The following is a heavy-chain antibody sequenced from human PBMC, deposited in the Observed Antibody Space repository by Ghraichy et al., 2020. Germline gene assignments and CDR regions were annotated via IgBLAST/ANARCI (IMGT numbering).Heavy chain of an antibody. CDR3: ASSSKPWLVRY. Sequence: SETLSLTCAVYGGSFSGYYWSWIRQPPGKGLEWIGEINHSGSTNYNPSLKSRVTISVDTSKNQFSLKLSSVTAADTAVYYCASSSKPWLVRYWGQGTLVTVSS. CDR2: INHSGST. CDR1: GGSFSGYY. J-gene: IGHJ4*02. D-gene: IGHD6-19*01. V-gene: IGHV4-34*01.